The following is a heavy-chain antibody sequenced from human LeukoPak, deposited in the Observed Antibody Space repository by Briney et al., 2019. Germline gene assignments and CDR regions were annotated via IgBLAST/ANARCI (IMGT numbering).Heavy chain of an antibody. J-gene: IGHJ5*02. Sequence: SQTLSLTCTVSGGSISSGDYYWNWIRQPAGKGLEWIGRIYTSGSTNYNPSLKSRVTISVDTSKNQFSLRLSSVTAADTAVYYCARDLPGTNWFDPWGQGTLVTVSS. CDR1: GGSISSGDYY. CDR2: IYTSGST. CDR3: ARDLPGTNWFDP. D-gene: IGHD1-1*01. V-gene: IGHV4-61*02.